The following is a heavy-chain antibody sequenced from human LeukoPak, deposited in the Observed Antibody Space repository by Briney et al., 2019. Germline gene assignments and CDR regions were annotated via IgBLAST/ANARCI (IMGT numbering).Heavy chain of an antibody. D-gene: IGHD5-12*01. CDR2: IYYSGST. CDR3: ASPQSSGYGEFAFDI. CDR1: GGSISSSSYY. J-gene: IGHJ3*02. V-gene: IGHV4-39*01. Sequence: PSETLSLTCTVSGGSISSSSYYWGCIRQPPGKGLEWIGSIYYSGSTYYNPSLKSRVTISVDTSKNQFSLKLSSVTAADTAVYYCASPQSSGYGEFAFDIWGQGTMVTVSS.